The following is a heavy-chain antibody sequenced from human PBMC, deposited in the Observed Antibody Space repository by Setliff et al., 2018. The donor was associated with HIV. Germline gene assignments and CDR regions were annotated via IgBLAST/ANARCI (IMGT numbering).Heavy chain of an antibody. CDR1: GYTFTNYA. CDR2: INAGNGNT. J-gene: IGHJ6*02. V-gene: IGHV1-3*01. D-gene: IGHD6-13*01. CDR3: ARVGHSSSYHYYGMDV. Sequence: GASVKVSCKASGYTFTNYAMHWVRQAPGQRLEWMGWINAGNGNTKYSQKFQGRVTITRDTSASTAYMELSSLSSEDTAVFYCARVGHSSSYHYYGMDVWGQGTTVTVSS.